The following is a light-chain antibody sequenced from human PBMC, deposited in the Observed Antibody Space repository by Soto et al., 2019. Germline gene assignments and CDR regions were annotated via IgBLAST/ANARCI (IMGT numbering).Light chain of an antibody. Sequence: EIVLTQSPGTLSLSPVERATLSCRASQSVSSNYLAWYQQKPGQAPRLLIYGASSRATDIPDRFSGSGSGTDFTLTISRLEPEDFAVYYCQQYYGSPGITFGQGTRLEIK. CDR3: QQYYGSPGIT. J-gene: IGKJ5*01. CDR1: QSVSSNY. CDR2: GAS. V-gene: IGKV3-20*01.